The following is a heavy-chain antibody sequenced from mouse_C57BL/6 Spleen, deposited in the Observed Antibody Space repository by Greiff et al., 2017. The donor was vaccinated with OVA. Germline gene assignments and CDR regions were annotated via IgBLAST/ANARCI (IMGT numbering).Heavy chain of an antibody. CDR3: ARGGPLLTGTSAWVAY. J-gene: IGHJ3*01. CDR2: ISDGGSYT. D-gene: IGHD4-1*01. Sequence: EVMLVESGGGLVKPGGSLKLSCAASGFTFSSYAMSWVRQTPEKRLEWVATISDGGSYTYYPDNVKGRFTISRDNAKNNLYLQMSHLKSEDTAMYYCARGGPLLTGTSAWVAYWGQGTLVTVSA. CDR1: GFTFSSYA. V-gene: IGHV5-4*03.